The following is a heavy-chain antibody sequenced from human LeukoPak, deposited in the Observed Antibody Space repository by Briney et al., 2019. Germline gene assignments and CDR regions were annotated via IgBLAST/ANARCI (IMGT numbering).Heavy chain of an antibody. CDR3: ARVLSGATTINYYYYYMDV. CDR2: ITSSSSYI. D-gene: IGHD2-21*02. Sequence: GGSLRLSCAASGFTFSSYSMSWVRQAPGKGLEWVSSITSSSSYINYADSAKGRFTISRDNAKKSVFLQMNSLRDEDTADCARVLSGATTINYYYYYMDVWGKGTTVTVSS. J-gene: IGHJ6*03. CDR1: GFTFSSYS. V-gene: IGHV3-21*01.